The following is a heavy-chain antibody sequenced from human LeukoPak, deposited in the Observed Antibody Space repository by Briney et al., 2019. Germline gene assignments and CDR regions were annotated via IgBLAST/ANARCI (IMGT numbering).Heavy chain of an antibody. CDR1: GFTFSSYW. V-gene: IGHV3-74*01. CDR2: INTDGSIT. Sequence: GGSLRLSCVASGFTFSSYWMHWVRQAPGKGLVWVSRINTDGSITSYADSVKGRFTISRGNAKNTLYLEMNSLRAEDTAVYYCVRIWEGAYWGQGTLVTVSS. CDR3: VRIWEGAY. D-gene: IGHD1-26*01. J-gene: IGHJ4*02.